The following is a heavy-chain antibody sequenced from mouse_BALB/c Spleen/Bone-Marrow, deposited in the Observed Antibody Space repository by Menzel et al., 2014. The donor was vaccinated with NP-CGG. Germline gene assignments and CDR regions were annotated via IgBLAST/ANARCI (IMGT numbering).Heavy chain of an antibody. J-gene: IGHJ1*01. CDR1: RHTCTKHW. CDR2: IYPGGGYT. V-gene: IGHV1-63*02. CDR3: GRDFHRSVDD. Sequence: QVQLYQSGAGLVSPGTRVKISCKASRHTCTKHWLGWVKHRPGHGREWIGDIYPGGGYTNYNEKFKGKATLTADTYSSTAYMQLSSLTSQDSAAYLCGRDFHRSVDDWGAGASINVSS.